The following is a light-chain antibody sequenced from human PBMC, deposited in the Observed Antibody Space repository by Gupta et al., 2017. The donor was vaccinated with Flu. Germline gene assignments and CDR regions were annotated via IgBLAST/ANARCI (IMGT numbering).Light chain of an antibody. J-gene: IGLJ2*01. CDR2: DVS. CDR3: SSYASTNNLV. Sequence: QSALTQPPTASGSLGQSVPISCTGSSSDVVGYSFVSWYQQHSGTAPKLSIVDVSKRPSGVPVRVSGSRSGTTASMTVSGLQAEDDAYYYCSSYASTNNLVFGGGSRLTVL. V-gene: IGLV2-8*01. CDR1: SSDVVGYSF.